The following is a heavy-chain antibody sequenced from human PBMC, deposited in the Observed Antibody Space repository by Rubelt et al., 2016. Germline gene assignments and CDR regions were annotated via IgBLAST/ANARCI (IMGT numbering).Heavy chain of an antibody. CDR3: ARVYCSSTSCYFDY. V-gene: IGHV4-34*01. D-gene: IGHD2-2*01. J-gene: IGHJ4*02. CDR1: GGSFSGYY. CDR2: INHSGSN. Sequence: QVQLQQWGEGLLKTSETMSLTCAVYGGSFSGYYWSWIRQPPGKGLEWIGEINHSGSNNYKPSLRSRGTLSVDTSKNQFSLKLGSVPAADTAVYYCARVYCSSTSCYFDYWGQGTLVTVSS.